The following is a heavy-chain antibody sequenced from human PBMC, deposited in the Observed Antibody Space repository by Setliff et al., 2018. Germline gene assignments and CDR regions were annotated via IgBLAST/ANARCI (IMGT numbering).Heavy chain of an antibody. V-gene: IGHV4-39*07. CDR1: GGSISSSSYY. J-gene: IGHJ4*02. Sequence: SETLSLTCTVSGGSISSSSYYWGWIRQPPGKGLEWNGSIYYSGSTYYNPSLKSQGTISEDTSRSQFSLKLTSVTTADTAVYYCALSDHHPFYYDYWGLGTLVTVSS. CDR3: ALSDHHPFYYDY. CDR2: IYYSGST. D-gene: IGHD2-21*01.